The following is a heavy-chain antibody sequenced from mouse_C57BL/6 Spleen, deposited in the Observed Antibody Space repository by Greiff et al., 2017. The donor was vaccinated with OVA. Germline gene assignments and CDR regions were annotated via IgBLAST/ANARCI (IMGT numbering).Heavy chain of an antibody. CDR2: INPNNGGT. V-gene: IGHV1-18*01. J-gene: IGHJ1*03. CDR1: GYTFTDYN. CDR3: ASRGALYGSSFDWYFDV. D-gene: IGHD1-1*01. Sequence: EVQLQQSGPELVKPGASVKIPCKASGYTFTDYNMDWVKQSHGKSLEWIGDINPNNGGTIYNQKFKGKATLTVDKSSSTAYMELRSLTSEDTAVYYCASRGALYGSSFDWYFDVWGTGTTVTVSS.